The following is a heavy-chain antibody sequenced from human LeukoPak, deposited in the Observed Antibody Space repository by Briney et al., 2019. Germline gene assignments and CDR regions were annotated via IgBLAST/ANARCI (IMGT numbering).Heavy chain of an antibody. Sequence: GGSLRLSCAASGFTVSSNYMSWVRQAPGKGLEWVSVIYSGGSTYYADSVKGRFTISRDNSKNTLYLQMNSLRAEDTAVYYCARFLTVTTYAFDIWGQGTMVTVSS. CDR1: GFTVSSNY. D-gene: IGHD4-17*01. CDR2: IYSGGST. J-gene: IGHJ3*02. CDR3: ARFLTVTTYAFDI. V-gene: IGHV3-53*01.